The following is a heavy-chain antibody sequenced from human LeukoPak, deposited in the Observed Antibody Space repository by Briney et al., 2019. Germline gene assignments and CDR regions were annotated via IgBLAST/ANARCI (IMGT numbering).Heavy chain of an antibody. J-gene: IGHJ4*02. CDR1: GGSISSGDYY. CDR2: IYYSGST. D-gene: IGHD3-3*01. CDR3: ARGPQRITIFGVVIMSFDY. V-gene: IGHV4-30-4*08. Sequence: PSQTLSLTCTVSGGSISSGDYYWSWIRQPPGKGLEWIGYIYYSGSTYYNPSLKSRVTISVDTSKNQFSLKLSSVTAADTAVYYCARGPQRITIFGVVIMSFDYWGQGTLVTVSS.